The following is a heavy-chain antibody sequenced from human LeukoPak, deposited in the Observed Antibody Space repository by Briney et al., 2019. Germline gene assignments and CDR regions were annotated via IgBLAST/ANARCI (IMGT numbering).Heavy chain of an antibody. CDR1: GFTFSSYE. CDR2: ISSSGSTI. J-gene: IGHJ6*01. Sequence: QPGGSLRLSCAVSGFTFSSYEINWVRQAPGKGLECVSYISSSGSTIDYADSVKGRFTISRDNSRNAVYLQMSSLRAEDTAVYYCARDYMGVRGVSVGYHYGMDVWGQGTTVIVSS. CDR3: ARDYMGVRGVSVGYHYGMDV. V-gene: IGHV3-48*03. D-gene: IGHD3-10*01.